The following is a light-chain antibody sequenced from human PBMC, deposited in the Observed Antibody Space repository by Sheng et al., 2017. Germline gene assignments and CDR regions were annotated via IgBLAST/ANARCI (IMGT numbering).Light chain of an antibody. J-gene: IGKJ5*01. CDR2: TAS. CDR3: QQSSETPLT. V-gene: IGKV1-39*01. CDR1: KNINSY. Sequence: DIQMTQSPSSLSASVGDRVTITCRASKNINSYLNWYQQKPGKALKLLIVTASTLQTGVSSRFSGSRSGTDFTLTISSLQPEDFATYYCQQSSETPLTFGQGHDSEIK.